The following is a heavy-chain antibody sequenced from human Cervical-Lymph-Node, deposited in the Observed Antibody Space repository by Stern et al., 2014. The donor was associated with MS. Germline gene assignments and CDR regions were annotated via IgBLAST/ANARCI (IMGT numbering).Heavy chain of an antibody. V-gene: IGHV4-59*08. CDR1: GGSINSHY. CDR3: ARHEVLLWFGVDDAFDI. J-gene: IGHJ3*02. D-gene: IGHD3-10*01. CDR2: ISDPGTT. Sequence: VQLVESGPGLVKPSETLSLGCTVSGGSINSHYWSWIRQPPGKGLEWIGYISDPGTTNYTPPPKGRVIISVDTSKNQFPLSLTSVTAADTAVYYCARHEVLLWFGVDDAFDIWGQGTMVTVSS.